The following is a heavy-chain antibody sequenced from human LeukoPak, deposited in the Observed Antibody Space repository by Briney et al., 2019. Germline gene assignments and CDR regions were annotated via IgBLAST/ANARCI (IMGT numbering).Heavy chain of an antibody. J-gene: IGHJ4*02. CDR2: ILGSGGTT. CDR3: AKYERVAGRPWYFDY. Sequence: GGSLRLSCAASGFTFSSYAMSWVRQAPGKGLEWISAILGSGGTTYYADSVKGRFTISRDNSKNTMYLQMNSLRAEDTAIFYCAKYERVAGRPWYFDYWGQGTLVTVSS. V-gene: IGHV3-23*01. D-gene: IGHD6-19*01. CDR1: GFTFSSYA.